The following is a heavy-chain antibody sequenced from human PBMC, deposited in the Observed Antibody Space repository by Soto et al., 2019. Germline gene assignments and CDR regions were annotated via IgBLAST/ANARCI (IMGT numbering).Heavy chain of an antibody. V-gene: IGHV3-23*01. CDR2: ISGSGDST. J-gene: IGHJ4*02. Sequence: GGSLRLSCAASGFTFSSYAMSWVRQAPGKGLEWVSAISGSGDSTYYADSVKGRFTISRDNSKNTLYLQMNSLRADDTAVYYCAKARGSSTPAPGSYWGQGTLVTVSS. CDR1: GFTFSSYA. CDR3: AKARGSSTPAPGSY. D-gene: IGHD2-2*01.